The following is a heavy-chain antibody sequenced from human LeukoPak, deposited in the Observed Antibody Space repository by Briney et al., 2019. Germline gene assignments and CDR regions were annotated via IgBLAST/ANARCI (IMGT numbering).Heavy chain of an antibody. V-gene: IGHV3-21*01. Sequence: PGGSLRLSCAASGFTFSSYSMNWVRQAPGKGLEWVSSISSSSSYIYSADSVKGRFTISRDNAKNSLYLQMNNLRVEDTAVFYCARVGERAFDIWGQGTMVTVSS. CDR2: ISSSSSYI. CDR3: ARVGERAFDI. CDR1: GFTFSSYS. J-gene: IGHJ3*02.